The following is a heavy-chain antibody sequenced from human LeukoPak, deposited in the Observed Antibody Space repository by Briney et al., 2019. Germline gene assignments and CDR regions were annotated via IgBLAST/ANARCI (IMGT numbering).Heavy chain of an antibody. Sequence: SETLSLTCTVSGGSISSTNYYCGWARQPPGKGLEWIGSIYYSGSTYYNPSPKSLHTISLDTSKNQFSLRLSSVTAADTAFYYYARRYNWNDRWDGGQGTLVTVS. V-gene: IGHV4-39*07. CDR1: GGSISSTNYY. CDR3: ARRYNWNDRWD. D-gene: IGHD1-1*01. CDR2: IYYSGST. J-gene: IGHJ4*02.